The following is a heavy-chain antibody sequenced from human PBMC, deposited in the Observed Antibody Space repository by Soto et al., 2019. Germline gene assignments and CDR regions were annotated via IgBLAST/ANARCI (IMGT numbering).Heavy chain of an antibody. V-gene: IGHV3-30*18. CDR2: ISYDGSNK. CDR1: GFTFSSYG. CDR3: AKASIVGATRRFGY. D-gene: IGHD1-26*01. J-gene: IGHJ4*02. Sequence: PGGSLRLSCAASGFTFSSYGMHWVRQAPGKGLEWVAVISYDGSNKYYADSVKGRFTISRDNSKNTLYLQMNSLRAEDTAVYYCAKASIVGATRRFGYWGQGTLVTVSS.